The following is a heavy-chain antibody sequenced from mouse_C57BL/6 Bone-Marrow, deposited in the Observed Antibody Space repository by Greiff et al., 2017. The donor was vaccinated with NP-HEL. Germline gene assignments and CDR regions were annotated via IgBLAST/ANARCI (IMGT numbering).Heavy chain of an antibody. J-gene: IGHJ2*01. V-gene: IGHV1-26*01. Sequence: EVQLQQSGPELVKPGASVKISCKASGYTFTDYYMNWVKQSHGKSLEWIGDINPNNGGTSYNQKFKGKATLTVDKSSSTAYMELRSLTSEDSAVYYCARYGKLGSFDYWGQGTTLTVSS. CDR2: INPNNGGT. CDR3: ARYGKLGSFDY. CDR1: GYTFTDYY. D-gene: IGHD4-1*01.